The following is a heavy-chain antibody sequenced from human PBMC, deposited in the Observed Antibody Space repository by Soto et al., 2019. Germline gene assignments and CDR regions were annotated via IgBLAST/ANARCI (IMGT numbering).Heavy chain of an antibody. CDR2: IRPLKGRT. CDR3: AMDYGDRPEYFNI. J-gene: IGHJ1*01. CDR1: GYTFSSYG. Sequence: QVQLVPSGPDLKRPGASLKVSCQASGYTFSSYGISWARQDPGQGLEWMARIRPLKGRTQYSQKAQGRVTLITDTSSHTAYMAMTTLRVDDTAVYYCAMDYGDRPEYFNIWGHGTLVTVS. V-gene: IGHV1-18*04. D-gene: IGHD4-17*01.